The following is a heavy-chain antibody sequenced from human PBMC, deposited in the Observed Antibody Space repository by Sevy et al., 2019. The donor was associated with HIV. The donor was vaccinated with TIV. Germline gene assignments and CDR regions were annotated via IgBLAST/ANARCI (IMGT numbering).Heavy chain of an antibody. CDR1: GFTFSDYA. D-gene: IGHD6-19*01. CDR2: IKTKTYGGTT. J-gene: IGHJ4*02. CDR3: TRDLYGSCWFYFDY. Sequence: GGSLRLSCTASGFTFSDYAMSWDRQAPGKGLEWVGFIKTKTYGGTTEYAAPVKGRFIISRDDSKNIAYLQMNSLKTEDTAVYYCTRDLYGSCWFYFDYWGQGTLVTVSS. V-gene: IGHV3-49*04.